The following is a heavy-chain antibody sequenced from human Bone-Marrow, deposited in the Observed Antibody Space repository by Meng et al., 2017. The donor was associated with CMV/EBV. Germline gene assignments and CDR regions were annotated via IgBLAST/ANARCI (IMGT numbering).Heavy chain of an antibody. J-gene: IGHJ6*02. D-gene: IGHD3-3*01. CDR3: ARELYYDFWSGYYIPYYYYGMDV. CDR2: IKQDGSEK. CDR1: GFTFSSYW. V-gene: IGHV3-7*01. Sequence: GESLKISCAASGFTFSSYWMSWVRQAPGKGLEWVANIKQDGSEKYYVDSVKGRFTISRDNAKNSLYLQMNSLRAEDTAVYYCARELYYDFWSGYYIPYYYYGMDVWGQGTTVTVSS.